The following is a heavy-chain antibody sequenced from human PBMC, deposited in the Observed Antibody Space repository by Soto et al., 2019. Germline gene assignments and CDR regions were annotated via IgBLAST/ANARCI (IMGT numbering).Heavy chain of an antibody. CDR2: ISANNGNT. Sequence: GASVKVSCKASGYTFTSYGISWVRQAPGQGLEWMGWISANNGNTNYAQKFQGRVTMTTDTSISTAYMDLSRLKSDDTAVYYCVMQRGGVVYWGQGTLVTVSS. V-gene: IGHV1-18*01. J-gene: IGHJ4*02. D-gene: IGHD6-25*01. CDR1: GYTFTSYG. CDR3: VMQRGGVVY.